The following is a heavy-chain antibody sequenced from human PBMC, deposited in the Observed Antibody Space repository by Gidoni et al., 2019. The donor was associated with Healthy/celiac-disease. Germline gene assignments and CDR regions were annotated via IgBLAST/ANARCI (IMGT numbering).Heavy chain of an antibody. J-gene: IGHJ3*02. CDR2: ISYDGSNK. V-gene: IGHV3-30-3*01. CDR3: ARDASVVVAAEGAFDI. Sequence: LEWVSVISYDGSNKYYADSVKGRFTISRDNSKNTLYLQMNILRAEDTAVYYCARDASVVVAAEGAFDIWGQGTMVTVFS. D-gene: IGHD2-15*01.